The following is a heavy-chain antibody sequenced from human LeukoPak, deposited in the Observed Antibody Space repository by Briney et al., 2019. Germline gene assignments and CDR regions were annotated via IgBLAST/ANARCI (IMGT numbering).Heavy chain of an antibody. CDR2: INAGNDNT. V-gene: IGHV1-3*01. CDR1: GYTFTSYA. CDR3: ARVQQQLDPAVDAFDI. Sequence: GASVKVSCKASGYTFTSYAMHRVRQAPGQRLEWMGWINAGNDNTKYSQKFQGRVTITRDTSASTAYMELSSLRSEDTAVYYCARVQQQLDPAVDAFDIWGQGTMVTVSS. J-gene: IGHJ3*02. D-gene: IGHD6-13*01.